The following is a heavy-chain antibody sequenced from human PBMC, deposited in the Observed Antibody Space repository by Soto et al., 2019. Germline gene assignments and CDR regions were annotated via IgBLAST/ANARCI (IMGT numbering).Heavy chain of an antibody. CDR1: GFTFSSYS. CDR2: ISSSSSYI. D-gene: IGHD6-13*01. J-gene: IGHJ6*02. Sequence: GGSLRLSCAASGFTFSSYSMSWVRQAPGKGLEWVSSISSSSSYIYYADSVKGRFTISRDNAKNSLYLQMNSLRAEDTAVYYCARGFSRIAAAGTGYYYYGMDVWGQGTTVTVSS. CDR3: ARGFSRIAAAGTGYYYYGMDV. V-gene: IGHV3-21*01.